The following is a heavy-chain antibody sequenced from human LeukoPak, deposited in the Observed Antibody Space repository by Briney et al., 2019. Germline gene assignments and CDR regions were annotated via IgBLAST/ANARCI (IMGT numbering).Heavy chain of an antibody. CDR2: IYHSGST. V-gene: IGHV4-30-2*01. Sequence: KPSETLSLTCAVSGGSLSSGGYSWSWLRQPPGPGLEWIGYIYHSGSTYYNPSLKSRVTISVDRSKNQFSLKLSSVTAADTAVYYCARGGYGDYDDYWGQGTLVTVSS. D-gene: IGHD4-17*01. CDR1: GGSLSSGGYS. J-gene: IGHJ4*02. CDR3: ARGGYGDYDDY.